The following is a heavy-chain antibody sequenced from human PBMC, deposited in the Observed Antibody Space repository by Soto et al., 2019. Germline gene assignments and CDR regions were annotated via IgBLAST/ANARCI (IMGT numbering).Heavy chain of an antibody. CDR1: GGSISSGGYY. CDR3: ARARTATISETTFDY. D-gene: IGHD5-12*01. CDR2: IYYSGST. V-gene: IGHV4-31*03. Sequence: SETLSLTCTVSGGSISSGGYYWSWIRQHPGKGLEWIGYIYYSGSTYYNPSLKSRVTISVDTSKNQFSLKLSSVTAADTAVYYCARARTATISETTFDYWGQGTLVTVSS. J-gene: IGHJ4*02.